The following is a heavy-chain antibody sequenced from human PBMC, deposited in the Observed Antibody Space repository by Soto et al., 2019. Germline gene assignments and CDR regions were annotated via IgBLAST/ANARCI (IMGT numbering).Heavy chain of an antibody. Sequence: GGSLRLSCAASGFTFSSYWMSWVRQAPGKGLEWVANIKQDGSGKYYVDSVKGRFTISRDNAKNSLYLQMNSLRAEDTAVYYCARVSAEYCSGGSCYEFDYWGQGTLVTVSS. V-gene: IGHV3-7*01. CDR3: ARVSAEYCSGGSCYEFDY. J-gene: IGHJ4*02. CDR2: IKQDGSGK. D-gene: IGHD2-15*01. CDR1: GFTFSSYW.